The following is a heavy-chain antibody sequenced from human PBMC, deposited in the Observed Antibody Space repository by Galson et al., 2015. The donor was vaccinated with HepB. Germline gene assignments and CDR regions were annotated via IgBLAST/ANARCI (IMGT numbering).Heavy chain of an antibody. Sequence: SLRLSCAASGFTFSDYYMSWIRQAPGKGLEWVSYISSSSSYTNYADSVKGRFTISGDNAKNSLYLQMNSLRAEDTAVYYCASHGGNYDILTGYIYGMDVWGQGTTVTVSS. D-gene: IGHD3-9*01. CDR3: ASHGGNYDILTGYIYGMDV. V-gene: IGHV3-11*06. CDR1: GFTFSDYY. CDR2: ISSSSSYT. J-gene: IGHJ6*02.